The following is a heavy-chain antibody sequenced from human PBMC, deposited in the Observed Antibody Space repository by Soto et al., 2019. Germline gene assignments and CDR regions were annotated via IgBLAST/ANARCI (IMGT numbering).Heavy chain of an antibody. CDR1: GGSISSSSYF. V-gene: IGHV4-39*01. J-gene: IGHJ5*02. CDR2: LYYSGST. Sequence: QLQLQESGPGLVKPSETLSLTCTVSGGSISSSSYFWGWIRQPPGKGLEWIGSLYYSGSTYYNPSLKSRVTVSVDTSKNRFSLKLSSVPAADTAVYYCARHPSDFWFDPWGQGTLVTVSS. CDR3: ARHPSDFWFDP. D-gene: IGHD2-21*02.